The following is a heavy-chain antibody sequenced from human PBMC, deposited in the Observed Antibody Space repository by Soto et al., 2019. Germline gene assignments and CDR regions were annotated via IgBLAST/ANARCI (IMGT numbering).Heavy chain of an antibody. CDR1: GFTFSSSA. D-gene: IGHD3-3*01. V-gene: IGHV3-30-3*01. CDR2: ISYDGSNK. CDR3: ARGILSSDFCSGYSHSPFDY. J-gene: IGHJ4*02. Sequence: QVQLVESGGGVVQPGRSLRLSCAASGFTFSSSAMHWVRQAPGKGLEWVAVISYDGSNKYYADSVKGRFTISRDNSKNTLYLQMNSLRAEDRAVYYCARGILSSDFCSGYSHSPFDYWGQGTLVTVSS.